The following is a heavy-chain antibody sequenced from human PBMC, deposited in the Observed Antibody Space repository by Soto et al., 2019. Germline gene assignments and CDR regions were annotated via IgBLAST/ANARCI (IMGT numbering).Heavy chain of an antibody. J-gene: IGHJ6*02. CDR3: ARSQGSSTSLEIYYYYYYGMDV. V-gene: IGHV1-69*01. CDR2: IIPIPGTA. CDR1: GGTFGSYA. Sequence: QVQLVQSGAEVKKPGSSVKVSCKASGGTFGSYAISWVRQAPGQGLEWMGGIIPIPGTANYAQKFQRRVKIAADESTSTAYMELSSLRSEDTAVYYCARSQGSSTSLEIYYYYYYGMDVWGQGTTVTVSS. D-gene: IGHD2-2*01.